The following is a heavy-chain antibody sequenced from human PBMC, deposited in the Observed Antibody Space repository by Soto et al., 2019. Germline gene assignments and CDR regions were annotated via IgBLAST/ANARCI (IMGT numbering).Heavy chain of an antibody. Sequence: GGSLRLSCAASGFTFSSYAMHWVRQAPGKGLEWVAVISYDGSNKYYTDSVKGRFTISRDNSKNTLYLQMNSLRAEDTAVYYCARDRGACSGGSCPRIYDYYYYGMDVWGKGTTVTVSS. V-gene: IGHV3-30-3*01. D-gene: IGHD2-15*01. CDR2: ISYDGSNK. J-gene: IGHJ6*04. CDR1: GFTFSSYA. CDR3: ARDRGACSGGSCPRIYDYYYYGMDV.